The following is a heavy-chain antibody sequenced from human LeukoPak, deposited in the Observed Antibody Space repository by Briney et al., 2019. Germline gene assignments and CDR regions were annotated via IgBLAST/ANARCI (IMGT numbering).Heavy chain of an antibody. CDR1: GFTFSSYG. CDR2: IRYDGSNK. CDR3: AKARELVPAASGKYYFDY. D-gene: IGHD2-2*01. V-gene: IGHV3-30*02. Sequence: GGSLRLSCAASGFTFSSYGMHWVRQAPGKGLEWVAFIRYDGSNKYYADSVKGRFTISRDNSKNTLYLQKNSLRAEDTAVYYCAKARELVPAASGKYYFDYWGQGTLVTVSS. J-gene: IGHJ4*02.